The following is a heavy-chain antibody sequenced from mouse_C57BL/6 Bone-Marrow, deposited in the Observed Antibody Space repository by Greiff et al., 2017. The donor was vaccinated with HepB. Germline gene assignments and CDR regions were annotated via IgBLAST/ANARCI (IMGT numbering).Heavy chain of an antibody. CDR2: MDPENGDT. D-gene: IGHD2-1*01. V-gene: IGHV14-4*01. CDR1: GFNIKDDY. Sequence: DVQLQESGAELVRPGASVKLSCTASGFNIKDDYMHWVKQRPEQGLEWIGWMDPENGDTEYGSKFQGKATITADTSSNTAYLQLSSLTSEDTAVYYFTFYGNYPYFDYWGQGTTLTVSS. J-gene: IGHJ2*01. CDR3: TFYGNYPYFDY.